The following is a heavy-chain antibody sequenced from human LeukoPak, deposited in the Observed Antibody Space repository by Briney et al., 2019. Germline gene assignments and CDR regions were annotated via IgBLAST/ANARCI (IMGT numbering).Heavy chain of an antibody. CDR2: INHSGST. D-gene: IGHD1-26*01. CDR1: GGSFSGYY. J-gene: IGHJ5*02. V-gene: IGHV4-34*01. Sequence: SETLSLTCAVYGGSFSGYYWSWIRQPPGKGLEWIGEINHSGSTNYNPSLKSRVTISVDTSKSQFSLKLSSVTAADTAVYYCARGRDGAGWFDPWGQGTLVTVSS. CDR3: ARGRDGAGWFDP.